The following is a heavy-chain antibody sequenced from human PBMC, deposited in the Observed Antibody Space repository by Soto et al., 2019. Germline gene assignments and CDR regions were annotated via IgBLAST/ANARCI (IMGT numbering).Heavy chain of an antibody. Sequence: SETLSLTCTVSGASISGFYGSWIRKSAGKGLEWIGRIYATGTTDYNPSLKSRVMMSVDTSKKQFSLKLRSVTAADTAVYYCVRDGTKTLRDWFDPWGQGISVTVSS. CDR3: VRDGTKTLRDWFDP. V-gene: IGHV4-4*07. D-gene: IGHD1-1*01. CDR2: IYATGTT. J-gene: IGHJ5*02. CDR1: GASISGFY.